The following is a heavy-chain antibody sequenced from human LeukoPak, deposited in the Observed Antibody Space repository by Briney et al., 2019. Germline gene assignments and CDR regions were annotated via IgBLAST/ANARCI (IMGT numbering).Heavy chain of an antibody. CDR1: GGTFSSYA. J-gene: IGHJ4*02. CDR3: ARCAGVLTGYYTSPPHFDY. CDR2: IIPIFGTA. Sequence: PVASVKVSCKASGGTFSSYAISWVRQAPGQGLEWMGGIIPIFGTANYAQKFQGRVTITADESTSTAYMELSSLRSEDTAVYYCARCAGVLTGYYTSPPHFDYWGQGTLVTVSS. V-gene: IGHV1-69*01. D-gene: IGHD3-9*01.